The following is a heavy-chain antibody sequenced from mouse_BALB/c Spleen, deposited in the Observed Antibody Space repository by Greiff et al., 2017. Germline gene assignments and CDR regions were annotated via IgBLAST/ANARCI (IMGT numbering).Heavy chain of an antibody. CDR2: INPNNGGT. CDR3: ARLGYWYFDV. Sequence: EVQLQQSGPELVKPGASVKIPCKASGYTFTDYNMDWVKQSHGKSLEWIGDINPNNGGTIYNQKFKGKATLTVDKSSSTAYMELRSLTSEDTAVYYCARLGYWYFDVWGAGTTVTVSS. CDR1: GYTFTDYN. V-gene: IGHV1-18*01. J-gene: IGHJ1*01.